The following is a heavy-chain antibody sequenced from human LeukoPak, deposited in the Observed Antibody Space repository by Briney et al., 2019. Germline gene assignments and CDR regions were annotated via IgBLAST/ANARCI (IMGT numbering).Heavy chain of an antibody. CDR1: GFTFSSYS. J-gene: IGHJ6*02. Sequence: GGSLRLSCAASGFTFSSYSMHWVRQAPGKGLEWVAFIRYDGSNKYYADSVKGRFTISRDNSKNTLYLQMNSLRAEDTAVYYCARLNEGYYYGMDVWGQGTTVTVSS. CDR2: IRYDGSNK. CDR3: ARLNEGYYYGMDV. V-gene: IGHV3-30*02. D-gene: IGHD1-1*01.